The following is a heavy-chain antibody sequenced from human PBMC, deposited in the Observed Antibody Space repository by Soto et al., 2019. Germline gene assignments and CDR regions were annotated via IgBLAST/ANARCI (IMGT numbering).Heavy chain of an antibody. D-gene: IGHD2-15*01. CDR2: ISAYNGNT. J-gene: IGHJ5*02. CDR1: GYTFTSYG. V-gene: IGHV1-18*04. Sequence: GASVKVSCKASGYTFTSYGISWVRQAPGQGLEWMGWISAYNGNTNYAQKLQGRVTMTTDTSTSTAYMELRSLRSDDTAVYYCARDAYCSGGSCYLGWFDPWGQGTLVTVSS. CDR3: ARDAYCSGGSCYLGWFDP.